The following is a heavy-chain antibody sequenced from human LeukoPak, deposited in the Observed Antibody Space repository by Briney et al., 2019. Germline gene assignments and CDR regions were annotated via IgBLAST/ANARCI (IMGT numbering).Heavy chain of an antibody. D-gene: IGHD3-22*01. CDR1: GFTLSSYG. CDR3: ARAMALIVDY. Sequence: GRSLRLSCAASGFTLSSYGMHWVRQAPGKGLEWVAIIWSDGSNKYYADSVKGRFTISRDSSRNTLYLQLNRLRAEDTAVYYCARAMALIVDYWGQGTLVTVSS. CDR2: IWSDGSNK. J-gene: IGHJ4*02. V-gene: IGHV3-33*01.